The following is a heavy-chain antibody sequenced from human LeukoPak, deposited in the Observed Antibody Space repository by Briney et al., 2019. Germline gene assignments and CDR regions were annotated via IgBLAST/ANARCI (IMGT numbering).Heavy chain of an antibody. CDR2: INPSGGST. V-gene: IGHV1-46*01. Sequence: GASVKVSCKASGYTFTGSYIHWVRQAPGQGLEWMGIINPSGGSTSYAQKLQGRVTMTRDTSTSTVYMDLSSLTSEDTAVYYCARDVISYYYDSSGSPIGSHFDYWGQGTLVTVPS. CDR3: ARDVISYYYDSSGSPIGSHFDY. D-gene: IGHD3-22*01. J-gene: IGHJ4*02. CDR1: GYTFTGSY.